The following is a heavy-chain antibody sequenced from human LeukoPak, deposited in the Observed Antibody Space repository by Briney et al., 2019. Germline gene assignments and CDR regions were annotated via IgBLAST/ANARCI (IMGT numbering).Heavy chain of an antibody. CDR3: ARVTARYYFDY. CDR2: ISSSGSNI. J-gene: IGHJ4*02. V-gene: IGHV3-48*04. CDR1: GFTFSSYS. D-gene: IGHD2-21*02. Sequence: GGSLRLSCAASGFTFSSYSLNWVRQAPGKGLEWISYISSSGSNIAYADSVEGRFTISRDNGENSLYLRMNSLRAEDTAVYYCARVTARYYFDYWGQGTLVTVSS.